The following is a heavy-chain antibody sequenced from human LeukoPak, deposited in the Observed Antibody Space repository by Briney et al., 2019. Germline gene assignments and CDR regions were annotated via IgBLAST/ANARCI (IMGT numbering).Heavy chain of an antibody. CDR3: ARDGGLVVTASFDY. Sequence: ASVKVSRKASGYTFTSYDINWVRQATGQGLEWVGWMNPNSGNTGYAQKFQGRVTMTRNTSISTAYMELSSLRSEDTAVYYCARDGGLVVTASFDYWGQGTLVTVSS. CDR1: GYTFTSYD. CDR2: MNPNSGNT. J-gene: IGHJ4*02. D-gene: IGHD3-22*01. V-gene: IGHV1-8*01.